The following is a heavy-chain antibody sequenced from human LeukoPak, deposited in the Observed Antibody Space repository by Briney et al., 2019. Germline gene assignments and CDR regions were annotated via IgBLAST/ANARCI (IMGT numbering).Heavy chain of an antibody. V-gene: IGHV4-34*01. CDR2: IHYTGAT. J-gene: IGHJ2*01. CDR1: GFTFSSYE. CDR3: ARGVLGPYYFDL. Sequence: LRLSCAASGFTFSSYEMNWVRQAPGKGLEWIGEIHYTGATNHKPSLKSRVTISGDPSKNQVSLRVSSVTAADTAVYYCARGVLGPYYFDLWGRGTLVTVSS. D-gene: IGHD7-27*01.